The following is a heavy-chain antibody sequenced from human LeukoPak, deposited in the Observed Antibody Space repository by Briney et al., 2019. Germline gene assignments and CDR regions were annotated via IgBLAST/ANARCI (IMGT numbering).Heavy chain of an antibody. CDR3: ARFRLTVTTYAHLDY. J-gene: IGHJ4*02. D-gene: IGHD4-17*01. CDR1: GFTFSDYY. CDR2: ISSSGSTI. Sequence: KPGGSLRLSCAASGFTFSDYYMSWIRQAPGKGLEWVSYISSSGSTIDYADSVKGRFTISRDNAKNSLYLQMNSLGAEDTAVYYCARFRLTVTTYAHLDYWGQGTLVTVSS. V-gene: IGHV3-11*01.